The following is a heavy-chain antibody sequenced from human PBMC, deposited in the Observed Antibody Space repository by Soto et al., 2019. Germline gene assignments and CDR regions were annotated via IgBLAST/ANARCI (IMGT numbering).Heavy chain of an antibody. CDR3: ARAKLVPAYWEWFDP. J-gene: IGHJ5*02. CDR1: GFTFSSYG. Sequence: PGGSLRLSCAASGFTFSSYGMHWVRQAPGKGLEWVAVISYDGSNKYYADSVKGRFTISRDNSKNTLYLQMNSLRAEDTAVYYCARAKLVPAYWEWFDPWGQGTLVTVSS. CDR2: ISYDGSNK. D-gene: IGHD2-2*01. V-gene: IGHV3-30*03.